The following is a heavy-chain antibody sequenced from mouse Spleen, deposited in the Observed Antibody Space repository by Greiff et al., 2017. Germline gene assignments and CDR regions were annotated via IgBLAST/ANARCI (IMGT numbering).Heavy chain of an antibody. D-gene: IGHD1-1*01. CDR2: IWAGGST. CDR3: ARDEGYYGSSYGFAY. J-gene: IGHJ3*01. Sequence: QVQLQQSGPGLVAPSQSLSITCTVSGFSLTSYGVHWVRQPPGKGLEWLGVIWAGGSTNYNSALMSRLSISKDNSKSQVFLKMNSLQTDDTAMYYCARDEGYYGSSYGFAYWGQGTLVTVSA. CDR1: GFSLTSYG. V-gene: IGHV2-9*02.